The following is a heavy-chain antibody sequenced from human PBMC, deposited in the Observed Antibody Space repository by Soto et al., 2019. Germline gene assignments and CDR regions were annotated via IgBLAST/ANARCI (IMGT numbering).Heavy chain of an antibody. CDR1: GFILSNYW. J-gene: IGHJ5*02. CDR2: IKEDGSEK. CDR3: ARYRSLDP. D-gene: IGHD3-16*02. V-gene: IGHV3-7*03. Sequence: GGSLRLSCADSGFILSNYWISWVRQAPGMGLQWVVSIKEDGSEKYYVDPVKGRFTISRENAKNSLYLQMNSLRAEDTAVYYCARYRSLDPWGQGILVTVSS.